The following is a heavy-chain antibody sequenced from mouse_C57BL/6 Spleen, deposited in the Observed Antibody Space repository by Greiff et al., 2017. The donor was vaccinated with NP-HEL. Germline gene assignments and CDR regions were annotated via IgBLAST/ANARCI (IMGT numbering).Heavy chain of an antibody. Sequence: VQLQQPGAELVKPGASVKLSCKASGYTFTSYWITWVKQRPGQGLEWIGDIYPGSGSTNYNEKFKGKATLTVDTSSSTAYMQLSSLTSEDSAVYDGERGYYNGSSYGLDYWGQGTTLTVSS. CDR3: ERGYYNGSSYGLDY. D-gene: IGHD1-1*01. CDR2: IYPGSGST. V-gene: IGHV1-55*01. CDR1: GYTFTSYW. J-gene: IGHJ2*01.